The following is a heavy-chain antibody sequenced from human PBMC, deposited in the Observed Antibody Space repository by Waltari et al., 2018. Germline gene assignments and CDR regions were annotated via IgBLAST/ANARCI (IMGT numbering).Heavy chain of an antibody. CDR2: INHSGST. V-gene: IGHV4-34*01. CDR3: ANGRRYDSSGYYYVAYYYGMDV. J-gene: IGHJ6*02. Sequence: QVQLQQWGAGLLKPSETLSLTCAVYGGSFSGYYWSWIRQPPGKGLEWIGEINHSGSTNYNPSLKSRVTISVDTSKNQFSLKLSSVTAADTAVYYCANGRRYDSSGYYYVAYYYGMDVWGQGTTVTVSS. CDR1: GGSFSGYY. D-gene: IGHD3-22*01.